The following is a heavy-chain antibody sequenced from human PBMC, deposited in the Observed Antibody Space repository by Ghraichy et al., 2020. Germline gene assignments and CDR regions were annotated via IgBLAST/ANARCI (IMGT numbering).Heavy chain of an antibody. CDR1: GFTFSSYS. CDR3: ARDNDFDY. CDR2: ISGSSSYV. V-gene: IGHV3-21*01. Sequence: GGSLRLSCAASGFTFSSYSMNWVRQAPGKGLEWVSSISGSSSYVYYADSVKGRFTISRDSAKNSLYLQMNSLRAEDTAVYYCARDNDFDYWGQGTLVTVSS. J-gene: IGHJ4*02.